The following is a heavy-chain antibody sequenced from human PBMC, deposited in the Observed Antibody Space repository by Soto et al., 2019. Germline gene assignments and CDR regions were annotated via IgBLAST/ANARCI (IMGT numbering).Heavy chain of an antibody. Sequence: SETLSLTCAVSGGSISSGGYSWSWIRQPPGKGLEWIGYIYQSGSTYYNPPLKSRVTISVDRSRNQFSLKLSSVTAADTAVYFCATQSYSNSGAYYYYAMDVWGQGTTVTISS. D-gene: IGHD4-4*01. CDR1: GGSISSGGYS. J-gene: IGHJ6*02. CDR3: ATQSYSNSGAYYYYAMDV. CDR2: IYQSGST. V-gene: IGHV4-30-2*01.